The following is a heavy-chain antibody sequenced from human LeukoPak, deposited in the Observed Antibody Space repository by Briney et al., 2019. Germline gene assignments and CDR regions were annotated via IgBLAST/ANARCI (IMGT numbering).Heavy chain of an antibody. CDR1: GFTFSSYE. J-gene: IGHJ6*03. Sequence: GGSLKLSCAASGFTFSSYEMNWVRQAPGKGLEWVSYISSSGSTIYYADSVKGRFTISRDNAKNSLYLQMNSLRAEDTAVYYCARELGIAAAGNTGSGLLQYYYYYMDVWGKGTTVTVSS. V-gene: IGHV3-48*03. CDR2: ISSSGSTI. CDR3: ARELGIAAAGNTGSGLLQYYYYYMDV. D-gene: IGHD6-13*01.